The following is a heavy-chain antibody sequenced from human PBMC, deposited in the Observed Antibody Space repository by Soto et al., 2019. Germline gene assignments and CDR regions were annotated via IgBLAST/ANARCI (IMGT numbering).Heavy chain of an antibody. Sequence: ASVKVSCKASGYTFTSYDINWVRQATGQGLEWMGWMNPNSGNTGYAQKFQGRVTMTRNTSISTAYMELSSLRSEDTAVYYCARGPRYSSSWYNWFDPWAQGTLVTVSS. CDR1: GYTFTSYD. CDR2: MNPNSGNT. V-gene: IGHV1-8*01. J-gene: IGHJ5*02. D-gene: IGHD6-13*01. CDR3: ARGPRYSSSWYNWFDP.